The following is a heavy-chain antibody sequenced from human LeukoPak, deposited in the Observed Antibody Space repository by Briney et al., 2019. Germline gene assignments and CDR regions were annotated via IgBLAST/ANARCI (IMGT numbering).Heavy chain of an antibody. CDR2: INHSGST. CDR1: GGSFSGYY. CDR3: ARVPVAAVVGTAEGAFDI. D-gene: IGHD6-19*01. J-gene: IGHJ3*02. Sequence: SETLSLTCAVYGGSFSGYYWSWIRQPPGKGLEWIGEINHSGSTNYNPSLKSRVTISVDTSKNQFSLKLSSVTAADTAVYYCARVPVAAVVGTAEGAFDIWGQGTMVTVSS. V-gene: IGHV4-34*01.